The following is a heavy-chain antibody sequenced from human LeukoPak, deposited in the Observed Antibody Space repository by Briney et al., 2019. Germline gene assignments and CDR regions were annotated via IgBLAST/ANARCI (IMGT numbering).Heavy chain of an antibody. CDR2: INRSGST. CDR1: GGSFSGYY. V-gene: IGHV4-34*01. Sequence: PSETLSLTCAVYGGSFSGYYWSWIRQPPGKGLEWIGEINRSGSTNYNPSLKSRVTISVDTSKNQFSLKLSSVTAADTAVYYCARGHYYYMDVWGKGTTVTVSS. J-gene: IGHJ6*03. CDR3: ARGHYYYMDV.